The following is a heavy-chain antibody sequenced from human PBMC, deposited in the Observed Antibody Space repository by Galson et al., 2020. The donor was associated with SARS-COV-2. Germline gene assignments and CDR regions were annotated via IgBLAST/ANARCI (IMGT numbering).Heavy chain of an antibody. D-gene: IGHD3-22*01. CDR1: GYSVSTTNY. CDR2: VYPSGPT. J-gene: IGHJ2*01. CDR3: ARQGVNMIVLVTVPGWYFDL. V-gene: IGHV4-38-2*02. Sequence: SETLSLTCTVSGYSVSTTNYWGWVRQPPGRGLEWSGSVYPSGPTYYNPSLKIRVTISVDTSKNQFSLRLDSVTAADTALYYCARQGVNMIVLVTVPGWYFDLWGRGTLVTVSS.